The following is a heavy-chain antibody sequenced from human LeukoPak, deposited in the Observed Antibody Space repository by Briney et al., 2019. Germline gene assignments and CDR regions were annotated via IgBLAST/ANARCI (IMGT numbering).Heavy chain of an antibody. CDR2: ISGTDGST. V-gene: IGHV3-23*01. Sequence: GGSLRLSCAASGFTFRNYAMSWVRQAPGKGLQWVSSISGTDGSTYYADSVKGRFTISRDDSKNMLYLQMNSLRAEDTAVYYCARSLSSSWYWVGYYFDYWGQGTLVTVSS. CDR1: GFTFRNYA. J-gene: IGHJ4*02. CDR3: ARSLSSSWYWVGYYFDY. D-gene: IGHD6-13*01.